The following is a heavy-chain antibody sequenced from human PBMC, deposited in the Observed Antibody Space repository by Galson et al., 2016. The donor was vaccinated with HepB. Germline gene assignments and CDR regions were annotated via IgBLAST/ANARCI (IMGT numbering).Heavy chain of an antibody. Sequence: SLRLSCAASGLTISNYSMNWVRLAPGKGPEWVSYITATTGVTYYADSVRGRFTISRDNSKNTLYLQMNSLRAEDTAVYYCAKMGGFCSSATCYRADRWGQGTLVTVSS. V-gene: IGHV3-48*01. CDR1: GLTISNYS. J-gene: IGHJ5*02. CDR3: AKMGGFCSSATCYRADR. D-gene: IGHD2-2*01. CDR2: ITATTGVT.